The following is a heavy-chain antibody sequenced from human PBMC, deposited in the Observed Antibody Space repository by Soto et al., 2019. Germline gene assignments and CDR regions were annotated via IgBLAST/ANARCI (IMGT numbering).Heavy chain of an antibody. CDR2: IIPIFGTA. V-gene: IGHV1-69*01. CDR3: ARGGGIVVVGAATRGSEWYFDL. J-gene: IGHJ2*01. D-gene: IGHD2-15*01. Sequence: QVQLVQSGAEVKKPGSSVKVSCKASGGTFSSYAISWVRQAPGQGLEWMGGIIPIFGTANYAQKFQGRVTITADESTSTAYIELSSLRSEDTAVYYCARGGGIVVVGAATRGSEWYFDLWGRGTLVTVSS. CDR1: GGTFSSYA.